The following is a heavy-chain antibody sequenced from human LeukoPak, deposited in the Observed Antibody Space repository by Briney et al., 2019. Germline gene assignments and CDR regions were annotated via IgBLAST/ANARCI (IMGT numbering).Heavy chain of an antibody. D-gene: IGHD1-26*01. CDR1: GGPISSYF. J-gene: IGHJ2*01. V-gene: IGHV4-59*01. Sequence: SETLSLTCTVSGGPISSYFWSWIRQPPGKGLEWIGHIYYSGSTNYNPSLKSRVTISVDTSKNQFSLKLSSVTAADTAVYSCARRGANSGSYSHFDLWGRGTLVTVSA. CDR2: IYYSGST. CDR3: ARRGANSGSYSHFDL.